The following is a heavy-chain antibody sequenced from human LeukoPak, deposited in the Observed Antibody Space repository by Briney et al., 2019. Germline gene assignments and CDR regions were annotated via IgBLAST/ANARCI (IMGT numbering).Heavy chain of an antibody. CDR1: GYTFIIYY. D-gene: IGHD3-22*01. J-gene: IGHJ4*02. CDR3: ARSHSYYYDSSGYYSDY. Sequence: ASVKVSCKTSGYTFIIYYMHRVRQAPGQGLEWMGIINPSGGSTSYAQKFQGRVTMTRDTSTSTVYMELSSLRSEDTAVYYCARSHSYYYDSSGYYSDYWGQGTLVTVSS. V-gene: IGHV1-46*01. CDR2: INPSGGST.